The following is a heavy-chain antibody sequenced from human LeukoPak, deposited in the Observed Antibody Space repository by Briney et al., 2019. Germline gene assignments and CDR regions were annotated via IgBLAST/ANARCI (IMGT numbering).Heavy chain of an antibody. CDR3: TTVREYNWKFDY. CDR2: IYYSGST. J-gene: IGHJ4*02. Sequence: SETLSLTCTVSGGSISSYYWSWIRQPPGKGLEWIGYIYYSGSTNYNPSLKSRVTMSVDTSKNQFSLKLSSVTAADTAVYYCTTVREYNWKFDYWGQGTLVTVSS. V-gene: IGHV4-59*12. CDR1: GGSISSYY. D-gene: IGHD1-20*01.